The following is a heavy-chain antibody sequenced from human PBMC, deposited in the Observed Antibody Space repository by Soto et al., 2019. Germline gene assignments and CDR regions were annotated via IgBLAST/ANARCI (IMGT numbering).Heavy chain of an antibody. D-gene: IGHD3-22*01. CDR2: VYHTGTT. J-gene: IGHJ6*02. CDR3: DRAIVNDYNSRDSHYYFAMDV. CDR1: GGPVSGDDLY. V-gene: IGHV4-30-4*08. Sequence: SETLSLTCVVSGGPVSGDDLYWSWIRHLPGKGLEWIANVYHTGTTYYNPSLKSRVSMSVDTSQNQFSMILASVTAADKAVYYCDRAIVNDYNSRDSHYYFAMDVWGQGTSVT.